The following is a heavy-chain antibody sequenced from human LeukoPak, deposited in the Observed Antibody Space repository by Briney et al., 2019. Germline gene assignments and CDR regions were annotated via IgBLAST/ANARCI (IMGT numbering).Heavy chain of an antibody. CDR3: AKDPLGEYSYGYAIDY. V-gene: IGHV3-23*01. D-gene: IGHD5-18*01. J-gene: IGHJ4*02. CDR1: GFTFSSYA. Sequence: GGSLRLACAASGFTFSSYAMSWVRQAPGKGLEWVSAISGSGGSTYYADSVKGRFAISRDNSINTLYLQMNSLRAEDTAVYYCAKDPLGEYSYGYAIDYWGQGNLVTVSS. CDR2: ISGSGGST.